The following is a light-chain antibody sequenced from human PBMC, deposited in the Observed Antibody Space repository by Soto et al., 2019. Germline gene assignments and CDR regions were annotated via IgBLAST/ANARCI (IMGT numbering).Light chain of an antibody. J-gene: IGKJ4*01. CDR2: KAS. CDR3: QQYNSYSRT. CDR1: QSVSSW. V-gene: IGKV1-5*03. Sequence: DIQMTQSPSTLSASVGDRVTITCRASQSVSSWLAWYQQKPGKAPKVLIYKASSLESGAPSRFSGSGSGTEFTLTISSLQPDDFATYYCQQYNSYSRTFGGGTKVEIK.